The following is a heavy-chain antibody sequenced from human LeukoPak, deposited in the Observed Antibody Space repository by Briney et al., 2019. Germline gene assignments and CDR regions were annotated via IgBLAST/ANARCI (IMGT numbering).Heavy chain of an antibody. CDR1: GFTVSNYS. CDR3: ARNYDVLTGYYYYYYYYMDV. D-gene: IGHD3-9*01. J-gene: IGHJ6*03. V-gene: IGHV3-21*01. Sequence: GGSLRLSRAASGFTVSNYSLNWVRQAPGKGLEWVSSISSTGSYIYYADSVKGRFTISRDNAKNSLYLQMNSLRAEDTAVYYCARNYDVLTGYYYYYYYYMDVWGKGTTVTVSS. CDR2: ISSTGSYI.